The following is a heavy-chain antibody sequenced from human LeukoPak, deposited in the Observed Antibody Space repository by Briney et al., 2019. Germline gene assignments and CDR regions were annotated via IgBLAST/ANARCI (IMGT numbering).Heavy chain of an antibody. J-gene: IGHJ4*02. V-gene: IGHV3-48*03. Sequence: GGSLRLSCAASGFTFSSYEMNWVRQAPGKGLEWVSYISSGSTIYDADSVKGRFTISRDNAKNSLYLQMNSLRAEDTAVYYCARESIAVAGAPFDYGGQGPLVTVS. CDR2: ISSGSTI. CDR1: GFTFSSYE. CDR3: ARESIAVAGAPFDY. D-gene: IGHD6-19*01.